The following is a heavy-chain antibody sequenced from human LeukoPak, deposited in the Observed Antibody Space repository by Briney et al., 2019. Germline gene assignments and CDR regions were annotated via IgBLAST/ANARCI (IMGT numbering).Heavy chain of an antibody. CDR2: TYYRSKWYN. V-gene: IGHV6-1*01. CDR3: ARGGYSSGWRLDY. D-gene: IGHD6-19*01. Sequence: SQPSHSPVPSPGIVYWIRQSPSRGLEWLGRTYYRSKWYNDYSVFVKSRITINPDTSKNQFSLQLNSVTPEDTAVYYCARGGYSSGWRLDYWGQGTLVTVSS. J-gene: IGHJ4*02. CDR1: GIV.